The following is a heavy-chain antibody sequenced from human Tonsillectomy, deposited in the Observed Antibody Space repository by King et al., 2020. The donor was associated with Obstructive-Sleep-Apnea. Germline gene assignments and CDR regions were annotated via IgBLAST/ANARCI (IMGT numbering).Heavy chain of an antibody. CDR2: IYYSGST. D-gene: IGHD5-24*01. CDR1: GGSISSYY. J-gene: IGHJ2*01. V-gene: IGHV4-59*01. CDR3: ARGMATTNPWYFDL. Sequence: VQLQESGPGLVKPSETLSLTCTVSGGSISSYYWSWIRQPPGKGLEWIGYIYYSGSTNYNPSFKSRVTISVDTSKNQFSLKLSSVTAADTAVYYCARGMATTNPWYFDLWGRGTLVTVSS.